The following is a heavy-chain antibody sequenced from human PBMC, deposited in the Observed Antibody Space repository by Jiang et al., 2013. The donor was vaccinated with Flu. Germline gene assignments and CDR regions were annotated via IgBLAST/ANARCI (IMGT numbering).Heavy chain of an antibody. J-gene: IGHJ6*03. Sequence: SYYWSWIRQPPREGTGVDWVYLLQWEHQLQPSLKSRVTISVDTSKNQFSLKLSSVTAADTAVYYCARDGGCSSTSCYAYMDVWGKGTTVTVSS. CDR3: ARDGGCSSTSCYAYMDV. CDR2: LLQWEH. CDR1: SYY. V-gene: IGHV4-59*01. D-gene: IGHD2-2*01.